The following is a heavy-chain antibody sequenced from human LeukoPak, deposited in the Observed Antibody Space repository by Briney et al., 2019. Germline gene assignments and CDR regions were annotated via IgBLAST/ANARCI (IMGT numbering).Heavy chain of an antibody. Sequence: SETLSLTCTVSGYSISSGYYWGWIRQPPGKGLEWIGSIYHSGSTYYNPSLKNRVTISVDTSKNQFSLKLSSVTAADTAVYYCARDAYCSGGSCFPDYWGQGTLVTVSS. V-gene: IGHV4-38-2*02. CDR2: IYHSGST. D-gene: IGHD2-15*01. CDR3: ARDAYCSGGSCFPDY. J-gene: IGHJ4*02. CDR1: GYSISSGYY.